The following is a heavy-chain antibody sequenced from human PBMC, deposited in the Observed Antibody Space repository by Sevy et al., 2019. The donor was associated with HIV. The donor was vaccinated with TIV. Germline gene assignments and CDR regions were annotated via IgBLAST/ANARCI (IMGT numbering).Heavy chain of an antibody. V-gene: IGHV3-7*01. CDR2: IKQDGSGK. CDR3: ARASMGYYYDSSGYYLFDY. CDR1: GFTFSSYW. D-gene: IGHD3-22*01. J-gene: IGHJ4*02. Sequence: GGSLRLSCAASGFTFSSYWMSWVRQAPGKGLEWVANIKQDGSGKYYVDSVKGRFTISRDNAKNSLYLQMNSLRAEDTAVYYCARASMGYYYDSSGYYLFDYWGQGTLVTVSS.